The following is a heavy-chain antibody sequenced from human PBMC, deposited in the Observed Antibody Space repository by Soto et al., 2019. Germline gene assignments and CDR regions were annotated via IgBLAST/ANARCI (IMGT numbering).Heavy chain of an antibody. D-gene: IGHD2-2*01. Sequence: QVQLVQSGAEVKKPGSSVKVSCKASGGTFSSYAISWVRQAPGQGLEWMGGIIPIFGTANYAQKFQGRVTITADESTRTAYMEQRSLGSEATAVYYCARGSLPAAMVGNNWFDPWGQGTLVTVSS. CDR1: GGTFSSYA. CDR3: ARGSLPAAMVGNNWFDP. CDR2: IIPIFGTA. V-gene: IGHV1-69*12. J-gene: IGHJ5*02.